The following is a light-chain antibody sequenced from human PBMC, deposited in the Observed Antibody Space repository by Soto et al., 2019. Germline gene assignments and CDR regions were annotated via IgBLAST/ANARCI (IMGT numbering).Light chain of an antibody. CDR3: QQYYGYPRT. V-gene: IGKV1-8*01. Sequence: AIRMTQSPSSLSASTGDRVTITCRASQGISSYLAWYQQKPGKAPKLLIYAASTLQSGVPSRLSGSGSGTDFTLTISCLQSEDFATYYCQQYYGYPRTFGQGTKVEIK. J-gene: IGKJ1*01. CDR2: AAS. CDR1: QGISSY.